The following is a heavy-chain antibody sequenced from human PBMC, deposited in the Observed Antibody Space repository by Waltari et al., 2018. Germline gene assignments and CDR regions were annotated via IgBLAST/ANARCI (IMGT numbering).Heavy chain of an antibody. CDR3: ARNQIWSYSSSSVYYYGMDV. J-gene: IGHJ6*02. V-gene: IGHV4-59*02. D-gene: IGHD6-6*01. CDR1: GASVYGYY. CDR2: IYYSGTT. Sequence: QVQLQESGPGLVKPTETLSLTCTVSGASVYGYYWSWIRQAPGKGLEWLGFIYYSGTTKYKPSLQSRVTLSVDIPKRQISLNLNSVTAADTAIYYCARNQIWSYSSSSVYYYGMDVWGQGTTVTVSS.